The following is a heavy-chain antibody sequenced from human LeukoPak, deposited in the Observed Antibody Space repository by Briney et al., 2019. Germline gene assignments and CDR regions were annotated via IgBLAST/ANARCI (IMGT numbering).Heavy chain of an antibody. D-gene: IGHD6-13*01. Sequence: SETLSLTCAVYGGSFSGYYWSWIRQPAGKGLEWIGRIYTSGSTNYNPSLKSRVTISVDTSKNQFSLKLSSVTAADTAVYYCARDIAAAGYYFDYWGQGTLVTVSS. J-gene: IGHJ4*02. CDR3: ARDIAAAGYYFDY. CDR1: GGSFSGYY. V-gene: IGHV4-59*10. CDR2: IYTSGST.